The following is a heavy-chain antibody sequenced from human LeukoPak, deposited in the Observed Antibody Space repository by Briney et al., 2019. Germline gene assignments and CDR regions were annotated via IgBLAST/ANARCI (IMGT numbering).Heavy chain of an antibody. CDR3: AGARLGSIDY. CDR1: GDSVSSNAAA. J-gene: IGHJ4*02. CDR2: THYRSRWYN. V-gene: IGHV6-1*01. Sequence: SQTLSLTCAISGDSVSSNAAAWNWIRQSPSRGLEWLGRTHYRSRWYNDYAVSVKSRIIISPDTSKNQFSLQLNSVTPEDTAVYYCAGARLGSIDYWGQGTLVTVSS. D-gene: IGHD7-27*01.